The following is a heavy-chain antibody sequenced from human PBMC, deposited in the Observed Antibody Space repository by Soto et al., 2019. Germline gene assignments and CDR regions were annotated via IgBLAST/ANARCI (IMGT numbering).Heavy chain of an antibody. CDR1: GGSISSGGYS. Sequence: PSETLSLTCAVSGGSISSGGYSWSWIRQPPGKGLEWIGYIYYSGSTNYNPSLKSRVTISVDTSKNQFSLKLSSVTAADTAVYYCEENYGNAFDIWGQGTMVPVS. CDR3: EENYGNAFDI. D-gene: IGHD3-10*01. CDR2: IYYSGST. J-gene: IGHJ3*02. V-gene: IGHV4-61*08.